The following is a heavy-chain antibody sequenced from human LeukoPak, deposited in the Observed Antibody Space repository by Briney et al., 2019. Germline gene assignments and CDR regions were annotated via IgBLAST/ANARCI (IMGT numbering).Heavy chain of an antibody. D-gene: IGHD3-16*01. CDR2: ISSSSSYI. CDR3: ASWGAFGYFDY. V-gene: IGHV3-21*01. Sequence: GGSLRLSCAASGFTFSSYSMNWVRQAPGKGLEWVSSISSSSSYIYYAGSVKGRFTISRDNAKNSLYLQMNSLRAEDTAVYYCASWGAFGYFDYWGQGTLVTVSS. J-gene: IGHJ4*02. CDR1: GFTFSSYS.